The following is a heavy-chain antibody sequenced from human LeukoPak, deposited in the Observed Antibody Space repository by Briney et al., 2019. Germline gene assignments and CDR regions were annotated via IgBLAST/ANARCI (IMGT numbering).Heavy chain of an antibody. CDR1: GFTFSSYG. D-gene: IGHD2-15*01. J-gene: IGHJ3*02. CDR3: AKALPFLGYCSGGSCYSAFDI. CDR2: ISGSGGST. V-gene: IGHV3-23*01. Sequence: GGSLRLSCAASGFTFSSYGMSWVRQAPGKGLEWVSAISGSGGSTYYADSVKGRFTISRDNSKNTLYLQMNSLRAEDTAVYYCAKALPFLGYCSGGSCYSAFDIWGQGTMVTVSS.